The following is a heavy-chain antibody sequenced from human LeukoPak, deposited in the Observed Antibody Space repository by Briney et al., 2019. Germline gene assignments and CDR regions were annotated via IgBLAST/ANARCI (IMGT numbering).Heavy chain of an antibody. Sequence: GGSLRLSCAASGFTFSGYGMHWVCQAPGKGLEWVAYIWYDGSGKDHIDSVKGRFTISRDNPRNTLYLQMDSLRAEDTAVYYCARAALYADYAYGLDVWGQGTTVTVSS. CDR1: GFTFSGYG. J-gene: IGHJ6*02. CDR2: IWYDGSGK. V-gene: IGHV3-33*01. D-gene: IGHD3-16*01. CDR3: ARAALYADYAYGLDV.